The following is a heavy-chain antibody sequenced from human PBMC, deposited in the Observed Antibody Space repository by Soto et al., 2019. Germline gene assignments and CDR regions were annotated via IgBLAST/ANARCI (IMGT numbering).Heavy chain of an antibody. J-gene: IGHJ4*02. Sequence: GGSLRLSCAAAGFTFSSYSMNWVRQAPGKGLEWVSYISSSSSTIYYADSVKGRFTISRDNAKNSLYLQMNSLRAEDTAVYFCARGAYYSDSTGLSYWGQGTLVTVSS. D-gene: IGHD3-22*01. CDR3: ARGAYYSDSTGLSY. V-gene: IGHV3-48*01. CDR2: ISSSSSTI. CDR1: GFTFSSYS.